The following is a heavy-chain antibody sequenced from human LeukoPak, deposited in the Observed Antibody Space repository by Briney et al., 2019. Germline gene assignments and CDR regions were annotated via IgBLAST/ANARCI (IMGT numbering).Heavy chain of an antibody. V-gene: IGHV1-69*04. J-gene: IGHJ3*02. CDR2: IIPILGIA. CDR1: GGTFSSYA. CDR3: ARGILNYYDSSGYWPNDAFDI. D-gene: IGHD3-22*01. Sequence: SVKVSCKASGGTFSSYAISWVRQAPGQGLEWMGRIIPILGIANYAQKFQGRVTITADKSTSTAYMVLSSLRSEDTAVYYCARGILNYYDSSGYWPNDAFDIWGQGTMVTVSS.